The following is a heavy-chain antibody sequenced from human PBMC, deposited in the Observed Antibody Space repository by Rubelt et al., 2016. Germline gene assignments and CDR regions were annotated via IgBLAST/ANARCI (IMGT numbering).Heavy chain of an antibody. CDR3: AKDRHIYGSSPFDY. CDR1: GFTFSTYG. CDR2: ISGSGDRT. J-gene: IGHJ4*02. D-gene: IGHD5-18*01. V-gene: IGHV3-23*01. Sequence: PGGSLRLSCAASGFTFSTYGMTWVRQAAGKGLEWVSAISGSGDRTYYADSVKGRFTISRDNSKNTLFLQMNSLRAEDSAVYYCAKDRHIYGSSPFDYWGQGTLVTVSS.